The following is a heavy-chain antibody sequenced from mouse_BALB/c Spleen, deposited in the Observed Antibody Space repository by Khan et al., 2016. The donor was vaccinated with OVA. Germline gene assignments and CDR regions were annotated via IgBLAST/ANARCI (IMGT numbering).Heavy chain of an antibody. J-gene: IGHJ3*01. V-gene: IGHV5-6-5*01. CDR1: GFTFSIYA. CDR2: ISTGDTT. Sequence: EVELVESGGGLVKPGGSLKVSCAASGFTFSIYAMSWVRQTPEKRLEWVASISTGDTTYYPDSVKGRFTISRDNARNILYLQMSSLRSDDTAMYYCARDYWFVYWGQGTLVTVSA. CDR3: ARDYWFVY.